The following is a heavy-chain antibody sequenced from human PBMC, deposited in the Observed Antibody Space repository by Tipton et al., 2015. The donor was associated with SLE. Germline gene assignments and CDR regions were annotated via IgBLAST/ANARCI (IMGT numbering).Heavy chain of an antibody. Sequence: TLSLTCTVSGYSIRSGYYWGWIRQPPGKGLEWIGRIYHSGSTYYNPSLKSRVTISVDTSKNQFSLKLSSVTAADTAVYYCARSGHIVVVVLGYFDVWGRCTLVTVSS. D-gene: IGHD2-21*01. CDR1: GYSIRSGYY. CDR2: IYHSGST. V-gene: IGHV4-38-2*02. CDR3: ARSGHIVVVVLGYFDV. J-gene: IGHJ2*01.